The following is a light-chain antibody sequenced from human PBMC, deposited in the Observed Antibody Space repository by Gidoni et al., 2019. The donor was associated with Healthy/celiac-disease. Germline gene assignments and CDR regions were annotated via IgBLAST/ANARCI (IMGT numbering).Light chain of an antibody. V-gene: IGLV1-36*01. CDR2: YDD. J-gene: IGLJ3*02. CDR1: SSNIVNNA. CDR3: AAWDDSLNGQV. Sequence: QSVLTQPPSVSEAPRQRVTISCSGSSSNIVNNAVTWYQQLPGKAPKLLIYYDDLLPSGVSDRFSGSKSGTSASLAISGLQSEDEADYYCAAWDDSLNGQVFGGGTKLTVL.